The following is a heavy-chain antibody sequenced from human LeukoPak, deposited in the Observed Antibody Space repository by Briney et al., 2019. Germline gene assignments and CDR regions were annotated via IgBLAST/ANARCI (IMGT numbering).Heavy chain of an antibody. CDR1: GYTLTGYY. J-gene: IGHJ3*02. D-gene: IGHD4-17*01. CDR3: ARDRNYGDYVFAFDI. Sequence: ASVKVSCKASGYTLTGYYMHWVRQAPGQGLEWMGWINPNSGGTNYAQKFQGWVTMTRDTSISTAYMELRSLRSDDTAVYYCARDRNYGDYVFAFDIWGQGTMVTVSS. V-gene: IGHV1-2*04. CDR2: INPNSGGT.